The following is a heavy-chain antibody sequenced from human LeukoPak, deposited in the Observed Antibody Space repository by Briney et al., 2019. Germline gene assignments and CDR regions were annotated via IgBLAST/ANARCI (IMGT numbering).Heavy chain of an antibody. CDR2: ISAYNGNT. V-gene: IGHV1-18*04. D-gene: IGHD3-10*01. Sequence: WASVKVSCKASGYTFTSYGISWVRQAPGQGLEWMGWISAYNGNTSYAQKLQGRVTMTTDTSTSTACMELRSLRSDDTAVYYCAREVSLWFGELLQTYNWFDPWGQGTLVTVSS. CDR1: GYTFTSYG. J-gene: IGHJ5*02. CDR3: AREVSLWFGELLQTYNWFDP.